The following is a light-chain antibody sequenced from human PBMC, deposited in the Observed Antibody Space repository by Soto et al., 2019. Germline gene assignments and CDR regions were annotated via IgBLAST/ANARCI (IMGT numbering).Light chain of an antibody. CDR3: QQYGSSPRT. CDR1: QSVSSSY. J-gene: IGKJ1*01. V-gene: IGKV3-20*01. Sequence: EIVLTQSPGTLSLSPGERATLSCRASQSVSSSYLAWYQQKPGQAPRLLIYGASSRATGIPDRFSGSGSGTDFTLTISRLEPGDFAVYYCQQYGSSPRTFGQETKVDIK. CDR2: GAS.